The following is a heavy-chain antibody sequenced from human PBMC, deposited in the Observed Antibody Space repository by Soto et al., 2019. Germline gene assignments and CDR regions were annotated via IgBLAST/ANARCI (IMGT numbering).Heavy chain of an antibody. Sequence: QVQLVQSGAEVKKPGSSVKVSCKASGGTFSSYAISWVRQAPGQGLEWMGGIIPTVGTANYAQKFQGRVTITADESTSTAYMELSSLRSEDTAVYYCARPQLGMATAYYFDYWGQGTLVTVSS. V-gene: IGHV1-69*01. CDR1: GGTFSSYA. J-gene: IGHJ4*02. CDR2: IIPTVGTA. D-gene: IGHD5-18*01. CDR3: ARPQLGMATAYYFDY.